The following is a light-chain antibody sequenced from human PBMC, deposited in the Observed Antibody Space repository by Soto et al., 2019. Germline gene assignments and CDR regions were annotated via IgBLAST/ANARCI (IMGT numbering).Light chain of an antibody. CDR1: QSISSY. J-gene: IGKJ2*01. V-gene: IGKV1-39*01. CDR2: AAS. Sequence: DIQMTQSPSSLSASVGDRVTITCRASQSISSYLNWYQQKPGKAPKLLIHAASSLQSGVPSRFSGSGSGTDFTLTISSPQPEDFATYYCQQSFNTPYTFGQGTKREIK. CDR3: QQSFNTPYT.